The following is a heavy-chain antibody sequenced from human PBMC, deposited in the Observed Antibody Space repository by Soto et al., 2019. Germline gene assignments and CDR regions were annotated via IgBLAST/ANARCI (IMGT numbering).Heavy chain of an antibody. D-gene: IGHD3-10*01. CDR2: ISSSSSYI. CDR3: ARDPYYYGSGSYLVGAFDI. CDR1: GFTFSSYS. Sequence: GGSLRLSCAASGFTFSSYSMNWVRQAPGKGLEWVSSISSSSSYIYYADSVKGRFTISRDNAKNSLYLQMNSLRAEDTAVYYCARDPYYYGSGSYLVGAFDIWGQGTMVTVSS. V-gene: IGHV3-21*01. J-gene: IGHJ3*02.